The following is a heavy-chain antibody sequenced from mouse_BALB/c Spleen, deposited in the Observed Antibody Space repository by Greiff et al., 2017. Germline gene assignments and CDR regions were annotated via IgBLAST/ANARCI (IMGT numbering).Heavy chain of an antibody. J-gene: IGHJ4*01. CDR2: INPSNGGT. D-gene: IGHD2-2*01. CDR1: GYTFTSYY. CDR3: TRGNYGYGYYYAMDD. Sequence: QVQLKQPGAELVKPGASVKLSCKASGYTFTSYYMSWVKQRPGQGLEWIGGINPSNGGTNFNEKFKSKATLTVDKSSSTAYMQLSSLTSEDSAVYYCTRGNYGYGYYYAMDDWGQGTSVTVSS. V-gene: IGHV1S81*02.